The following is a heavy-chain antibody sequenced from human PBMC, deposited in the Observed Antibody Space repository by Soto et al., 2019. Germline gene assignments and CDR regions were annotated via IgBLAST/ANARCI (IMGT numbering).Heavy chain of an antibody. J-gene: IGHJ4*02. CDR1: GFTFSSYA. Sequence: GGSLRLSCEASGFTFSSYAMSWVRQAPGKGLEWVSAISGSGGSTYYADSVKGRFTISRDNSKNTLYLQMNSLRAEDTAVYYCAKGLSMDTAMDFDYWGQGTLVTVSS. CDR2: ISGSGGST. CDR3: AKGLSMDTAMDFDY. D-gene: IGHD5-18*01. V-gene: IGHV3-23*01.